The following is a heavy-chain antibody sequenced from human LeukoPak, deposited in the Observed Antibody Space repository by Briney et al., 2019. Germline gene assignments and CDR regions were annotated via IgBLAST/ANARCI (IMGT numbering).Heavy chain of an antibody. J-gene: IGHJ4*02. D-gene: IGHD6-19*01. Sequence: ASVKVSXKASGYTFTSYGISWVRQAPGQGLEWMGWISAYNGNTNYAQKFQGRVTITTDESTSTAYMELSSLRSEDTAVYYCARESTGYSSGWLYWGQGTLVTVSS. CDR3: ARESTGYSSGWLY. V-gene: IGHV1-18*01. CDR2: ISAYNGNT. CDR1: GYTFTSYG.